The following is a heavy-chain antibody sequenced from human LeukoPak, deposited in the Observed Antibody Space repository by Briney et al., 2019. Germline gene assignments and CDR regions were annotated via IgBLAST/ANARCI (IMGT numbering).Heavy chain of an antibody. J-gene: IGHJ6*02. V-gene: IGHV3-48*02. Sequence: GGSLRLSCAASGLTVSSNYMNWVRQAPGKGLEWLSYINKSSGAIYYADSVEGRFTISRDNAKNSLYLQMNSLRDEDTAVYYCARDPGRLDRGNDYYYGMDVWGQGTTVTVSS. CDR3: ARDPGRLDRGNDYYYGMDV. CDR2: INKSSGAI. D-gene: IGHD1-1*01. CDR1: GLTVSSNY.